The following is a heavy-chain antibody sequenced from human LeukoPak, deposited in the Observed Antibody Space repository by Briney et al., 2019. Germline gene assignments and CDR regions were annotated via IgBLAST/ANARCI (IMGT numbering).Heavy chain of an antibody. J-gene: IGHJ4*02. CDR1: GGSISSSSYY. V-gene: IGHV4-61*05. CDR2: IYYSGST. D-gene: IGHD6-13*01. Sequence: SETLSLTCTVSGGSISSSSYYWSWIRQPPGKGLEWIGYIYYSGSTNYNPSLKSRVTISVDTSKNQFSLKLSSVTAADTAVYYCARMVGDRDSSSWYYFDYWGQGTLVTVSS. CDR3: ARMVGDRDSSSWYYFDY.